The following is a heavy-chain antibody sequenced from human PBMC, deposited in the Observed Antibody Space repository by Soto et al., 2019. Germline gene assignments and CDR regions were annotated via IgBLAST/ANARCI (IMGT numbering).Heavy chain of an antibody. J-gene: IGHJ4*02. CDR3: ARANYYDSSGYYFGY. Sequence: SVKVSCKASGGTFSSYSISWVRQAPGQGLEWMGGIIPIFGTANYAQKFQGRVTITADKSTSTAYMELSSLRSEDTAVYYCARANYYDSSGYYFGYWGQGTLVTVSS. D-gene: IGHD3-22*01. CDR2: IIPIFGTA. CDR1: GGTFSSYS. V-gene: IGHV1-69*06.